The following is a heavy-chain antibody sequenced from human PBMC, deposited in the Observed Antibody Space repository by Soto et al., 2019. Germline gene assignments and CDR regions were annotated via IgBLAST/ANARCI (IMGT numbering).Heavy chain of an antibody. V-gene: IGHV4-34*01. CDR3: ASPKSQMATLDY. J-gene: IGHJ4*02. CDR1: GGSFSGYY. Sequence: AAETLSLTCAIYGGSFSGYYWSWLRQPPGKGLEWIGEINHSGSTNYNPSLKSRVTISADTSKSQFSLKLSSVTAADTAVYYCASPKSQMATLDYWSQGTLVTVSS. CDR2: INHSGST.